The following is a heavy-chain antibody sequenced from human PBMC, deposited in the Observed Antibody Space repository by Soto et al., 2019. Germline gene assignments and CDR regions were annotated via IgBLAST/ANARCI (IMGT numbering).Heavy chain of an antibody. V-gene: IGHV1-18*01. Sequence: QVQLVQSGAEVKKPGASVKVSCKASGYTFTSYGISWVRQAPGQGLEWMGWISAYNGNTNYAQKLQGRVTMTTDTSTSKASMEPRSLRSADAAVYSCASASPPPREWGQGTLVTVSS. J-gene: IGHJ4*02. CDR3: ASASPPPRE. CDR2: ISAYNGNT. CDR1: GYTFTSYG.